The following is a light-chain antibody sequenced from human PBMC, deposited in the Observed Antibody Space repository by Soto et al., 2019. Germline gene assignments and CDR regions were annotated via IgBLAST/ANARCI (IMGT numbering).Light chain of an antibody. V-gene: IGKV3-11*01. J-gene: IGKJ3*01. CDR1: QSVSSY. Sequence: EIVLTQSPATLSLSPGERATLSCRASQSVSSYLAWYQQKPGQAPRLLIDVASNRATGIPARFSGSGSGTDFTLTNSSLEPEDFAVYYCQQRSNWPPVFTFGPGTKVDIK. CDR3: QQRSNWPPVFT. CDR2: VAS.